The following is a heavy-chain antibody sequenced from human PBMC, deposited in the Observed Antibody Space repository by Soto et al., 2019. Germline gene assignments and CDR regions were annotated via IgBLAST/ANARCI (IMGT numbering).Heavy chain of an antibody. D-gene: IGHD2-15*01. CDR1: GFTFSDYY. Sequence: QVQLVESGGGLVKPGGSLRLSCAASGFTFSDYYMSWIRQAPGKGLEGVSYISSSGTTTYYADSVQGRFTISRDNAKKSLHLQMNSLRGEDTAVYYCARDKSGYCSDGSCSYVFDIWGPGTMVTVSS. J-gene: IGHJ3*02. CDR2: ISSSGTTT. CDR3: ARDKSGYCSDGSCSYVFDI. V-gene: IGHV3-11*01.